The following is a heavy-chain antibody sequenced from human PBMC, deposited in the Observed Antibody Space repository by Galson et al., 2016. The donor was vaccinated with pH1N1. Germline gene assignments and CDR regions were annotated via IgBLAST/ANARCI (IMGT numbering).Heavy chain of an antibody. V-gene: IGHV5-51*06. CDR3: ARHNRSSFYGDTQAY. CDR2: IFPGDSAT. J-gene: IGHJ4*02. Sequence: QSGAEVKKPGESLKISCQGSGYNFITYWIAWVRQTPGKGLEWRGGIFPGDSATRYSPPFQGHVTSSADKSTNTAYLQCTSLKASATAIHYCARHNRSSFYGDTQAYWGPGTLVTVSS. CDR1: GYNFITYW. D-gene: IGHD4-17*01.